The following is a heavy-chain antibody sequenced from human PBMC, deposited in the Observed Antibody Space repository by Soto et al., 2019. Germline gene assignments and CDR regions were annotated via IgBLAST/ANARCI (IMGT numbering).Heavy chain of an antibody. D-gene: IGHD3-22*01. Sequence: PGWSLRLSCVASVFTFTRYSMNWLRQAPGKGLEWVSSITISSGSKSYADSVKGRFTISRDNAKNALYLQMDSLRVEDTAVYFCARDYYYDSSGYSPLDYWGQGTLVTVSS. CDR3: ARDYYYDSSGYSPLDY. V-gene: IGHV3-21*01. CDR2: ITISSGSK. J-gene: IGHJ4*02. CDR1: VFTFTRYS.